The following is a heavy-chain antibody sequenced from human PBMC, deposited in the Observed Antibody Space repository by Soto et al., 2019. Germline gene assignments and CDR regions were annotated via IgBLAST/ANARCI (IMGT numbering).Heavy chain of an antibody. Sequence: QEQLVESGGSVVQPGRSLRLSCVASGFIFSRKGMHWVRQAPGKGLEWVAMIWYDGSKKFSGDSVKGRFTISRDNSKNTLFLQMDSLRAEDTAVYYCARDGLDSAFDLWGQGTMVTVSS. CDR3: ARDGLDSAFDL. J-gene: IGHJ3*01. CDR1: GFIFSRKG. V-gene: IGHV3-33*01. CDR2: IWYDGSKK. D-gene: IGHD2-15*01.